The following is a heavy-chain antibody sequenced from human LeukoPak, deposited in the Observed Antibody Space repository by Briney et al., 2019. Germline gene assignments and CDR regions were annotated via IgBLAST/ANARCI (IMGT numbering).Heavy chain of an antibody. J-gene: IGHJ4*02. D-gene: IGHD1-26*01. V-gene: IGHV1-46*01. CDR3: ARAGENYYDFYY. Sequence: ASEKVSCKASGYTFTSFYMHWVRQAPGQGLEWMGIFNPSGSSTTYAQKFQGRVTMTRDTSTSIVYMELSSLGSEDTAVYYCARAGENYYDFYYWGQGTLVTVSS. CDR1: GYTFTSFY. CDR2: FNPSGSST.